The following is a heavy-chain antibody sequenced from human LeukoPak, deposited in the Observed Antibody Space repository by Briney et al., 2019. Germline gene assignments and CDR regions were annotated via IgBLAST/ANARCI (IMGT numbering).Heavy chain of an antibody. Sequence: GGSLRLSCAASGFTFSIYAMNWVRQAPGKGREWVSVISGSGGSTYYADSVKGRFTISRDNSKNTLYLQMNSLRAEDTAVYYCAKDPVETTVAALYNWFDPWGQGTLVTVSS. CDR3: AKDPVETTVAALYNWFDP. J-gene: IGHJ5*02. CDR1: GFTFSIYA. CDR2: ISGSGGST. V-gene: IGHV3-23*01. D-gene: IGHD4-23*01.